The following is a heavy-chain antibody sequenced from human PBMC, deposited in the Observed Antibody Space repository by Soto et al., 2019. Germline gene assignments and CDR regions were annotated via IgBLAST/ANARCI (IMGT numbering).Heavy chain of an antibody. CDR2: ITSSSSYT. D-gene: IGHD4-17*01. CDR1: GFTFSDYY. CDR3: ARGYYGDYVFDY. J-gene: IGHJ4*02. Sequence: GGSLRLSCAASGFTFSDYYMSWIRQAPGKGLEWVPYITSSSSYTIYADSVKGRFTISRDNAKNSLYLQMNSLRAEDTAVYYCARGYYGDYVFDYWGQGTLVTVSS. V-gene: IGHV3-11*06.